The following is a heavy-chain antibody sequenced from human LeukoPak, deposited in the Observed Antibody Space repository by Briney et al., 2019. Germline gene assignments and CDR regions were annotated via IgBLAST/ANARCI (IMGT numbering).Heavy chain of an antibody. CDR1: GFLFRSYE. D-gene: IGHD3-16*01. V-gene: IGHV3-48*03. CDR3: ARFARFGDLQGGGYFDY. Sequence: GGSLILYCAASGFLFRSYEMNWVRQAPGKGLAWVSYISIGGSIIYYADSLRGRFTISRDNAKNSLYLQMNSLRAEDTAVYYCARFARFGDLQGGGYFDYWGQGTLVTVSS. J-gene: IGHJ4*02. CDR2: ISIGGSII.